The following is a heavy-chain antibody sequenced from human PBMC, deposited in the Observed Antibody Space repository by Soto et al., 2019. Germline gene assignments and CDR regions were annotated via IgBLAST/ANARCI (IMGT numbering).Heavy chain of an antibody. CDR3: ARSVDY. Sequence: GGSLRLSCAASGFTFSDYYMNWIRQAPGKGLEWISYISSSGRTIYYADSVKGRFTITRDNAKNSLYLQLNSLRAEDTAVYYCARSVDYWGQGTLVTVSS. D-gene: IGHD5-12*01. V-gene: IGHV3-11*01. CDR1: GFTFSDYY. CDR2: ISSSGRTI. J-gene: IGHJ4*02.